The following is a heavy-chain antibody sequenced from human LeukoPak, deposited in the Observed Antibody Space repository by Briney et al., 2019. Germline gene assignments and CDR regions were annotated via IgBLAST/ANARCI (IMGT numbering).Heavy chain of an antibody. J-gene: IGHJ3*02. Sequence: GGSLRLSCAASGFTFSSYGMHWVRQAPGKGLEWVAVISYDGSNKYYADSVKGRFTISRDNSKNTPYLQMNSLRAEDTAVYYCAKGGEYYYDSSGYLNDAFDIWGQGTMVTVSS. CDR2: ISYDGSNK. D-gene: IGHD3-22*01. CDR1: GFTFSSYG. CDR3: AKGGEYYYDSSGYLNDAFDI. V-gene: IGHV3-30*18.